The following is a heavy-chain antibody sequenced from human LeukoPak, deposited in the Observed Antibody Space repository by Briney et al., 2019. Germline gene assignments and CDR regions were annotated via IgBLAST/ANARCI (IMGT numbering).Heavy chain of an antibody. CDR1: GFTFSSYS. V-gene: IGHV3-21*01. CDR3: ARVRYSGSYNRWFDP. CDR2: ISSSSSYI. J-gene: IGHJ5*02. Sequence: GGSLRLSCAASGFTFSSYSMNWVRQAPGKGLEWVSSISSSSSYIYYADSVKGRFTISRDNAKNSLYLQMNSLRAEDTAVYYCARVRYSGSYNRWFDPWGQGTLVTVSS. D-gene: IGHD1-26*01.